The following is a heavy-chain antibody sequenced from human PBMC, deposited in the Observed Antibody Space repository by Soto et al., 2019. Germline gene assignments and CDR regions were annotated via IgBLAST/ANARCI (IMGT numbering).Heavy chain of an antibody. CDR3: AHRPPGGGSYKTWFDP. CDR2: IYWNDDK. V-gene: IGHV2-5*01. Sequence: SGPTLVNPTQTLTLTCTFAGFSLSTSGVGVGWIRQPRGKALEWLALIYWNDDKRYSPSLKSRLTITKDPSKNQVVLTMTNMDPVDTATYYCAHRPPGGGSYKTWFDPWGQGTLVTVSS. D-gene: IGHD1-26*01. CDR1: GFSLSTSGVG. J-gene: IGHJ5*02.